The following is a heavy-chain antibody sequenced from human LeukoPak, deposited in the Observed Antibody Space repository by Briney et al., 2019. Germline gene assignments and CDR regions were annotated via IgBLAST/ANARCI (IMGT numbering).Heavy chain of an antibody. CDR3: ARGRYSSRSGGYYFDI. D-gene: IGHD2-2*01. J-gene: IGHJ4*02. V-gene: IGHV3-7*01. CDR1: GFTFNNYG. CDR2: IKKDGIEK. Sequence: GKSLRLSCAASGFTFNNYGTHWVRQAPGKGLEWVANIKKDGIEKYYVESVKGRFTISRDNAKNSLSLQMNSLRAEDTAVYYCARGRYSSRSGGYYFDIWGQGTLVTVSS.